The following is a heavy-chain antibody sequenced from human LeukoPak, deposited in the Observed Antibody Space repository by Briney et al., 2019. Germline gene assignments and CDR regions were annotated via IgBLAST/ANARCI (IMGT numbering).Heavy chain of an antibody. D-gene: IGHD6-13*01. Sequence: GDSLRLYCAASGFTFSGYSMNWVRQAPGKGLESVPYISSGSSTIFYADSVKGRFTISRDNAQSSLYLQMNSLRAEDTAVYYCATHPYAIAASGIPWGQGTLVTVSS. J-gene: IGHJ4*02. CDR1: GFTFSGYS. CDR2: ISSGSSTI. V-gene: IGHV3-48*04. CDR3: ATHPYAIAASGIP.